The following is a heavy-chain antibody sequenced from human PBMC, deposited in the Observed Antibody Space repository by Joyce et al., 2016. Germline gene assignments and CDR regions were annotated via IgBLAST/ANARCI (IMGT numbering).Heavy chain of an antibody. CDR1: GFTFSRAW. V-gene: IGHV3-15*01. J-gene: IGHJ6*02. CDR3: ATPTFGDYGASDV. D-gene: IGHD4-17*01. CDR2: IKSNTDGGTT. Sequence: EVLLVESGGGLVKPGGSLRISCAASGFTFSRAWMTWFRQSPGKGLEWLGRIKSNTDGGTTDYAAPVKGRFFILRDDSENTLYLQMNSLKAEDTAVYYCATPTFGDYGASDVWGQGTTVIVSS.